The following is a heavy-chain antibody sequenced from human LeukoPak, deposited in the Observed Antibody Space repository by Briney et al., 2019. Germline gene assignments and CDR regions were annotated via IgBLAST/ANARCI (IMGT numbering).Heavy chain of an antibody. V-gene: IGHV1-2*06. D-gene: IGHD3-10*01. CDR3: ARSITMVRGVIAAIDY. J-gene: IGHJ4*02. CDR1: GYTFTDYY. CDR2: INPKSGGT. Sequence: ASVKVSCKASGYTFTDYYIHWVRQAPGQGLEWMGRINPKSGGTNYAQKFQGRVTMTRDTPISTAYMELSRLRSDDTAVYYCARSITMVRGVIAAIDYWGQGTLVTVSS.